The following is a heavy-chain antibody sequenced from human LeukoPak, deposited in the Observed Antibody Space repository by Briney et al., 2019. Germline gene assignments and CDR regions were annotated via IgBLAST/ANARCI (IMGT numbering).Heavy chain of an antibody. CDR1: GFSFSSYA. J-gene: IGHJ2*01. Sequence: QSGGSLRLSCAASGFSFSSYAMSWVRQAPGKGLEWVSDISGSGGRTYYADSVKGRFTISRDNSKITLYLQMNSLRAEDTAVYYCAKAGDIGGVPAAMLRQWYFGLWGRGTLVTVSS. CDR2: ISGSGGRT. CDR3: AKAGDIGGVPAAMLRQWYFGL. V-gene: IGHV3-23*01. D-gene: IGHD2-2*01.